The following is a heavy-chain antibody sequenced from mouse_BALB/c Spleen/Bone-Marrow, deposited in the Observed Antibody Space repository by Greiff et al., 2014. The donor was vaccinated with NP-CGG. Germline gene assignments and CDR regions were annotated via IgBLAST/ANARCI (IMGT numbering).Heavy chain of an antibody. Sequence: VKLLESGAELMKPGASVKISCKATGYTFSNLWIEWMKQRPGHGLEWIGEILPGSDSTKYHEKFKGKATFAADPSTKTVYMQLSSLTSEDSAVYYCARFRSYTMDFWGQGTSVTVSS. J-gene: IGHJ4*01. CDR1: GYTFSNLW. CDR2: ILPGSDST. V-gene: IGHV1-9*01. CDR3: ARFRSYTMDF.